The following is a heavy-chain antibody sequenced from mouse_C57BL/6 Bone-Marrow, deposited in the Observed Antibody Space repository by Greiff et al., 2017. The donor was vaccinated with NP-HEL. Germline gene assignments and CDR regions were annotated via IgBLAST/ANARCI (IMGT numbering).Heavy chain of an antibody. CDR3: ARTGTYYVPPYYFDD. J-gene: IGHJ2*01. V-gene: IGHV14-3*01. CDR2: IDPANGNT. D-gene: IGHD2-10*01. Sequence: VQLQQSVAELVRPGASVKFSCTASGFTFTNSYMHWVKQRPEQGLEWIGRIDPANGNTNYAPKFKGKATFTADTSSNTAYLQLSSLTSEDPAIYYRARTGTYYVPPYYFDDGGQGTTLTVPS. CDR1: GFTFTNSY.